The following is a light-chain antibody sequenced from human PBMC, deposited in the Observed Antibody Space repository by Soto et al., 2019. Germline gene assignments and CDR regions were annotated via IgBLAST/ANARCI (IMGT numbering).Light chain of an antibody. Sequence: IVLKQSPVTLSLSQGDRATLSCRASQSVTNNLAWYQQKPGQAPRLLIFGASTRATSVPARFSSSGAGAEFTLPTSGMQSEDFAVYYCQQYNDWGPLCTFGPGTKVDIK. V-gene: IGKV3-15*01. CDR1: QSVTNN. J-gene: IGKJ3*01. CDR2: GAS. CDR3: QQYNDWGPLCT.